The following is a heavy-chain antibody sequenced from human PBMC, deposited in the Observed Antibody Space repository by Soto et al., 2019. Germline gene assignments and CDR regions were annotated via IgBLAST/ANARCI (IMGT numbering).Heavy chain of an antibody. CDR2: IYHSGST. V-gene: IGHV4-4*02. D-gene: IGHD3-9*01. Sequence: SETLSLTCAVSGGSISSSYWWSWVRQPPGKGLEWIGEIYHSGSTNYNPSLKSRVTISVDKSKNQFSLKLSSVTAADTAVYYCARVQSASYYYYGMDVWGQGTTVTVSS. CDR3: ARVQSASYYYYGMDV. J-gene: IGHJ6*02. CDR1: GGSISSSYW.